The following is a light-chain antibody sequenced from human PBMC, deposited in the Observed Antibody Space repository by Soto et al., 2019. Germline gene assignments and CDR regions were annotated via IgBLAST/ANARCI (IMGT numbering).Light chain of an antibody. CDR2: GAS. V-gene: IGKV3-20*01. CDR3: QQYGNSRGT. Sequence: DIVLTHSPGTLSLSPGDRATLSCRVCQTVSTSYLAWYQQKPGQAPRLLIYGASSRATGIPDRFSGSGSGTDFTLTISGLEAEDFAVYYCQQYGNSRGTFGQGTKVDIK. J-gene: IGKJ1*01. CDR1: QTVSTSY.